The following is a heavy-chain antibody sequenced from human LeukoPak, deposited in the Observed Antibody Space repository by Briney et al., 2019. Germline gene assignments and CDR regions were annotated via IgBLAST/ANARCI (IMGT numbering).Heavy chain of an antibody. CDR2: ISSSSSYI. CDR1: GFTFSSYS. V-gene: IGHV3-21*06. Sequence: GGSLRLSCAASGFTFSSYSMNWVRQAPGKGLEWVSSISSSSSYIYYADSVKGRFTISRDDAKNSVYLQMNSLRAEDTAVYYCARDSSWAFDYWGQGTLVTVSS. D-gene: IGHD6-13*01. J-gene: IGHJ4*02. CDR3: ARDSSWAFDY.